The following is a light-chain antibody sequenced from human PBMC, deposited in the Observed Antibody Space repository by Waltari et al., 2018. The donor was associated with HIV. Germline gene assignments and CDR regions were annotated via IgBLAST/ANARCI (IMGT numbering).Light chain of an antibody. V-gene: IGLV3-21*04. Sequence: SYVLTQPPSVSLAPGKTANITCGGSNIEYKSVHWYQQKTGRAPKLLIFYDTDRPSGIPQRSSGSNSGDTATQTIRRVGPGDEADYFCQVWDSSTDHVVFGGGTKLTVL. CDR3: QVWDSSTDHVV. CDR1: NIEYKS. CDR2: YDT. J-gene: IGLJ3*02.